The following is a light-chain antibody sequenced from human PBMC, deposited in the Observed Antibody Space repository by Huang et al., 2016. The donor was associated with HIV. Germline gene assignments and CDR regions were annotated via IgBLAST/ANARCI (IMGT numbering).Light chain of an antibody. CDR3: QQFDNLPT. V-gene: IGKV1-33*01. Sequence: IQMTQSPSSLFASLGDRVTITCRASQDINNYLNWYQQKPGQAPKLLIFDASILETVVPSRFSGSGSGTDFTFTISSLQPEDVATYYCQQFDNLPTFGQGTKLQIK. CDR2: DAS. J-gene: IGKJ2*01. CDR1: QDINNY.